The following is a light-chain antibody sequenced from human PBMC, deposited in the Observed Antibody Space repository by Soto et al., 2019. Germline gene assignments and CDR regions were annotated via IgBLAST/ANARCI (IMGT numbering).Light chain of an antibody. CDR1: SSDVGCYNS. Sequence: QSVLTQPASVSGSPGQSITISCTGTSSDVGCYNSVSWYQQHPGKAPKLMIYDVSNRPSGVSNRFSGSKSGNTASLTISGLQAEDEADYYCSSYTSSSTRVFGTGTKLTVL. J-gene: IGLJ1*01. CDR3: SSYTSSSTRV. CDR2: DVS. V-gene: IGLV2-14*01.